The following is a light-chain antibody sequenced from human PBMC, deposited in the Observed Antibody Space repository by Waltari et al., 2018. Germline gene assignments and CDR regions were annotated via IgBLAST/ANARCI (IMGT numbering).Light chain of an antibody. V-gene: IGLV2-14*01. CDR2: MVN. CDR1: SSDVGFYDF. J-gene: IGLJ3*02. Sequence: QSALTQPASVSGSPGQSITISCTGTSSDVGFYDFVSWIQQPPGKAPKVLFYMVNSRPSGVSSRFSGSKSANTASLTIFGLQAEDEADYYCSSYTRRSYWVFGGGTQLTVL. CDR3: SSYTRRSYWV.